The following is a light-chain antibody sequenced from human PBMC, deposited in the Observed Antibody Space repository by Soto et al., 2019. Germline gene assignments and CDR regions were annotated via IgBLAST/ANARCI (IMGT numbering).Light chain of an antibody. CDR2: KDT. V-gene: IGLV3-25*02. CDR3: QSSDETGDYYL. J-gene: IGLJ1*01. CDR1: VLSKQY. Sequence: SYELTQPPSVSVSPGQTARITCSGDVLSKQYSFWYQQKPGQAPVLVIYKDTERASGIPERFSGSSSGTTVTLNISGVRAADEATYPSQSSDETGDYYLFGTGTKFTVL.